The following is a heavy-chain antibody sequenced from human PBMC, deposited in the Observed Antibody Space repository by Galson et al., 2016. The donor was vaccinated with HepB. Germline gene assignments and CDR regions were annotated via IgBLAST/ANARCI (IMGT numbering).Heavy chain of an antibody. CDR2: ISHSGSI. Sequence: SETLSLTCAVSGGSISRSSWWSWVRQPPGKGLEWIGEISHSGSINYNSSLKSRVTISVDTSKNQFSLKLSSVTAADTAVYYCARGNTGRWLVHWGQGTLVTVSS. CDR3: ARGNTGRWLVH. CDR1: GGSISRSSW. D-gene: IGHD6-19*01. J-gene: IGHJ4*02. V-gene: IGHV4-4*02.